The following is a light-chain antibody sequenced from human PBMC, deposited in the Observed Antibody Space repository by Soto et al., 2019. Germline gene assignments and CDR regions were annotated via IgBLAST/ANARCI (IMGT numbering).Light chain of an antibody. CDR1: QSVSIDY. Sequence: EIVLTQSPGTLSLSPGERATLSFRASQSVSIDYLAWYQQKPGQAPRLLIYGAYSRATGIPDRFSGGGSGTDFTLTISSLEPEDFAVYYCQHRSNWPTFGQGTKVDIK. CDR3: QHRSNWPT. V-gene: IGKV3D-20*02. CDR2: GAY. J-gene: IGKJ1*01.